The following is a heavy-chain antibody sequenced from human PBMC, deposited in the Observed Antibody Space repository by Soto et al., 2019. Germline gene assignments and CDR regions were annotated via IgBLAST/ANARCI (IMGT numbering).Heavy chain of an antibody. J-gene: IGHJ3*02. D-gene: IGHD4-17*01. CDR2: IYHSGST. CDR3: ARGPSTVMPNAFDI. Sequence: SETLSLTCAVSSGSISSSNWWSWVRQPPGKGLEWIGEIYHSGSTNYNPSLKSRVTISVDKSKNQFSLKLSSVTAADTAVYYCARGPSTVMPNAFDIWGQGTMVTVSS. CDR1: SGSISSSNW. V-gene: IGHV4-4*02.